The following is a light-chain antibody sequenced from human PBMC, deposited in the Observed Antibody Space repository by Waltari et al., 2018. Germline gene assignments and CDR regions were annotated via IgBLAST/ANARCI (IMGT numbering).Light chain of an antibody. J-gene: IGLJ2*01. V-gene: IGLV2-14*03. CDR2: DAT. Sequence: QSALTQPASVSGSPGQSLTISCTGTSSDVGPSKFVSWYHQHPGKVPKLIIYDATDRPSGVSSRFSGSKSGNTASLTISGLQAEDEGDYYCNSYTTSGTVVFGGGTKLTVL. CDR1: SSDVGPSKF. CDR3: NSYTTSGTVV.